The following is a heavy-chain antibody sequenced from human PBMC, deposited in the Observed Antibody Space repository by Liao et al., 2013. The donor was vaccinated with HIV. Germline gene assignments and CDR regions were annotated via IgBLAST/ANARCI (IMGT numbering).Heavy chain of an antibody. Sequence: QVQLQESGPGLVKPSQTLSLTCTVSGGSINSGDYYWNWIRQSPGKGLEWIGYIYYNGNTYYNPSLKSRATISLDTSNNQFSLRLISVTSADTAVYFCARGVPPWGDYGALDIWGRGTLVTVSS. J-gene: IGHJ2*01. V-gene: IGHV4-30-4*08. CDR2: IYYNGNT. CDR1: GGSINSGDYY. CDR3: ARGVPPWGDYGALDI. D-gene: IGHD4-17*01.